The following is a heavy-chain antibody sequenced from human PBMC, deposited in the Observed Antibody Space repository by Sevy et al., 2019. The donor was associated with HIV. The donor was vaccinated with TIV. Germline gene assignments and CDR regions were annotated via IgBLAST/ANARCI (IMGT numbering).Heavy chain of an antibody. CDR1: GFTLSDAW. V-gene: IGHV3-15*01. Sequence: GGCLRLSCAASGFTLSDAWMSWVRQAPGKGLEWVGRIKSKTDGGPTDYAAPVKGRVTISRDESKNTLYLQMNSLKTEDTAVYYCTTDAHDFTHYPSPYYFDQWGQGTLVTVSS. D-gene: IGHD4-4*01. CDR2: IKSKTDGGPT. J-gene: IGHJ4*02. CDR3: TTDAHDFTHYPSPYYFDQ.